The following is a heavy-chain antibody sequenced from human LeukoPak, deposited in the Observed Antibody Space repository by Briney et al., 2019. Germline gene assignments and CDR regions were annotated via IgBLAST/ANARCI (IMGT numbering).Heavy chain of an antibody. J-gene: IGHJ5*02. D-gene: IGHD1-26*01. CDR3: AKDGSSYSGSYYGVNWFDP. CDR1: GFTFSSYA. V-gene: IGHV3-23*01. Sequence: PGGSLTLSCAASGFTFSSYAMSWVSQAPGKWLEWVSAISGGGGSTYYADSVKDRLTLYRDNSKNTLYLQMNRLRAEDTAVYYCAKDGSSYSGSYYGVNWFDPWGQGTLVTVSS. CDR2: ISGGGGST.